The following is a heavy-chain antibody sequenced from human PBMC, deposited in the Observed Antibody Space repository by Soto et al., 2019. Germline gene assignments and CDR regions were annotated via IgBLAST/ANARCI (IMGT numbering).Heavy chain of an antibody. V-gene: IGHV4-39*01. J-gene: IGHJ4*02. D-gene: IGHD6-13*01. CDR3: ARQIGRGSWSLDH. Sequence: QLQLQESGPGLVKPAETLSLTCTVSGGSISSSDYWWGWIRQPPGKGLEWIGSIYYSGSTHYIPSLKSRVIMSVDTSKNQFSLRLSSVTAADTAVYSCARQIGRGSWSLDHWGQGTLVTVSS. CDR1: GGSISSSDYW. CDR2: IYYSGST.